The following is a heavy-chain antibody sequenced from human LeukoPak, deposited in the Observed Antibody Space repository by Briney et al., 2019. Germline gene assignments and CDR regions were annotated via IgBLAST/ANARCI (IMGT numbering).Heavy chain of an antibody. CDR3: ANYGIRVWFGEPV. Sequence: PGGSLRLSCAASGFTFSSYAMSWVRQAPGKGLEGVSAISGSGGSTYYADSVKGRFTISRDNSKNTLYLQMNSLRAEDTAVYYCANYGIRVWFGEPVWGQGTMVTVSS. CDR1: GFTFSSYA. CDR2: ISGSGGST. D-gene: IGHD3-10*01. J-gene: IGHJ3*01. V-gene: IGHV3-23*01.